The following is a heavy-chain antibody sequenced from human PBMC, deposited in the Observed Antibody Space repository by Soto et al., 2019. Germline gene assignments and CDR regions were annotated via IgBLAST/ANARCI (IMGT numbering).Heavy chain of an antibody. D-gene: IGHD2-2*01. CDR3: ARNIVVVPAAKYYFDY. CDR2: ISAYNGYT. CDR1: GYTFTSYG. J-gene: IGHJ4*02. V-gene: IGHV1-18*01. Sequence: QVQLVQSGAEVKKPGASVKVSCKASGYTFTSYGISWVRQAPGQGLEWMGWISAYNGYTNYAQKLQGRVTMTTDTSTSTAYMELRRLRSDDTAVYYCARNIVVVPAAKYYFDYWGQGTLVTVSS.